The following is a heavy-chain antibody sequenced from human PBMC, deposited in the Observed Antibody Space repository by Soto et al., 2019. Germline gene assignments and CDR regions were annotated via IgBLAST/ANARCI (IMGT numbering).Heavy chain of an antibody. D-gene: IGHD3-9*01. J-gene: IGHJ4*02. CDR2: IYYSGST. CDR3: ARHHSGTGYPFDY. Sequence: SETLSLTCPVSGGSISSYYWSWIRQPPGKGLEWIGYIYYSGSTNYNPSLKSRVTISVDTSKNQFSLNLSSVTAADTAVYYCARHHSGTGYPFDYWGQGNMVTVSS. CDR1: GGSISSYY. V-gene: IGHV4-59*08.